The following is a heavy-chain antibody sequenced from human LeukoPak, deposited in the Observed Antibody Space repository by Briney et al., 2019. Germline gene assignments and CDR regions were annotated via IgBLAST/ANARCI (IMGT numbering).Heavy chain of an antibody. CDR2: INHSGST. J-gene: IGHJ6*03. D-gene: IGHD3-9*01. Sequence: SETLSLTCAVYGGSFSGYYWSWIRQPPGKGLEWIGEINHSGSTNYNPSLKSRVTISVDTSKNQFSLKLSSVTAADTAVYYCARRKILRYFDWLTNYYYYYMDVWGKGTTVTISS. V-gene: IGHV4-34*01. CDR1: GGSFSGYY. CDR3: ARRKILRYFDWLTNYYYYYMDV.